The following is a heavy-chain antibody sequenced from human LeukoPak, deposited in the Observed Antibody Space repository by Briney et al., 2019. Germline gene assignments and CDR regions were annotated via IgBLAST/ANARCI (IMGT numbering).Heavy chain of an antibody. J-gene: IGHJ6*03. D-gene: IGHD6-13*01. CDR1: GFTFSSYS. CDR2: ISSSSSYI. Sequence: GGSLRLSCAASGFTFSSYSMNWVRQAPGKGLEWVSSISSSSSYIYYADSVKGRFTISRDNAKNSLYLQMNSLRAEDTAVYYCAKGIISSSKYYYYYMDVWGKGTTVIISS. V-gene: IGHV3-21*04. CDR3: AKGIISSSKYYYYYMDV.